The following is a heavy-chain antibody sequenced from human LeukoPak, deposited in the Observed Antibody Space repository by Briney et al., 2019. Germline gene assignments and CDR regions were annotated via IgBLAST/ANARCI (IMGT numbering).Heavy chain of an antibody. CDR1: KFTFSYYG. J-gene: IGHJ3*02. CDR2: IIGSGGGT. CDR3: AKFDHYDSTGHLTGDAFDI. V-gene: IGHV3-23*01. Sequence: GGSLRLSCAASKFTFSYYGMSWVRQTPGKRLEWVSGIIGSGGGTYFADSVKGRFTISRDNSKDTLYLQMDSLRAEDTAVYFCAKFDHYDSTGHLTGDAFDIWGQGTMVTVSS. D-gene: IGHD3-22*01.